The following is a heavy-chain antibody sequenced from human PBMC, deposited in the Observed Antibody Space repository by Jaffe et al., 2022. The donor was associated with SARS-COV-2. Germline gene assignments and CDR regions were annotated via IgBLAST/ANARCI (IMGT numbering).Heavy chain of an antibody. CDR2: IKQDGSEK. V-gene: IGHV3-7*03. D-gene: IGHD6-6*01. J-gene: IGHJ6*02. CDR3: ARASIAAPYGMDV. CDR1: GFTFSSYW. Sequence: EVQLVESGGGLVQPGGSLRLSCAASGFTFSSYWMSWVRQAPGKGLEWVANIKQDGSEKYYVDSVKGRFTISRDNAKNSLYLQMNSLRAEDTAVYYCARASIAAPYGMDVWGQGTTVTVSS.